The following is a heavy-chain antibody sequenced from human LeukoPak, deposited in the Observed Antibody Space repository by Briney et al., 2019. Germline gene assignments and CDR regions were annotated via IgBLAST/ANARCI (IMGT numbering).Heavy chain of an antibody. CDR2: IYSGGST. D-gene: IGHD3-3*01. J-gene: IGHJ4*02. V-gene: IGHV3-66*04. CDR3: AKPGYYDFWSGPQDLYHFDY. CDR1: GFTVSSNY. Sequence: PGGSLRLSCAASGFTVSSNYMNWVRQAPGKGLEWVSLIYSGGSTHYADSVKGRFTISRDNSKNTLYLQMNSLRAEDTAVYYCAKPGYYDFWSGPQDLYHFDYWGQGALATVSS.